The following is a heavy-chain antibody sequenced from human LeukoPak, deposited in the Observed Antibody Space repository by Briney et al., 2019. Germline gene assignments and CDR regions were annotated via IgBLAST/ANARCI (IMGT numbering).Heavy chain of an antibody. D-gene: IGHD6-19*01. J-gene: IGHJ5*02. CDR3: ARSPGIAVAGTFRKNWFDP. CDR2: INHSGST. CDR1: GGSFSGYY. V-gene: IGHV4-34*01. Sequence: SETLSLTCAVYGGSFSGYYWSWIRQPPGKGLEWIGEINHSGSTNYNPSLKSRVTISVDTSKNQFSLKLSSVTAADTAVYYCARSPGIAVAGTFRKNWFDPWGQGTLVTVSS.